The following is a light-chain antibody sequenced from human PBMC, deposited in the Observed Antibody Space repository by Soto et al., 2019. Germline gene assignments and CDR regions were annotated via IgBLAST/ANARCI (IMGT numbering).Light chain of an antibody. CDR2: GAS. CDR1: QSVSSNY. CDR3: QQYDSSPRT. Sequence: ESVLTQSPGTLSLSPGDRATLSRRASQSVSSNYLAWYQQKPGQAPRLLIYGASSRATGIPDRFSGSGSGTDFTLTISRLEPADFVVYYCQQYDSSPRTFGQGTKVDIK. J-gene: IGKJ1*01. V-gene: IGKV3-20*01.